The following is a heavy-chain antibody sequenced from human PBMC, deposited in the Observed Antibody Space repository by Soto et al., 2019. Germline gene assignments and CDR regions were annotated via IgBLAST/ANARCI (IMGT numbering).Heavy chain of an antibody. J-gene: IGHJ6*02. CDR2: IIPIFGTA. Sequence: SVKVSCKASGGTFSSYAISWVRQAPGQGLEWMGGIIPIFGTANYAQKFQGRVTITADESTSTAYMELSSLRAEDTAVYYCARDIQQLAYYYYYGMDVWGQGTTVTVSS. D-gene: IGHD6-13*01. CDR3: ARDIQQLAYYYYYGMDV. V-gene: IGHV1-69*13. CDR1: GGTFSSYA.